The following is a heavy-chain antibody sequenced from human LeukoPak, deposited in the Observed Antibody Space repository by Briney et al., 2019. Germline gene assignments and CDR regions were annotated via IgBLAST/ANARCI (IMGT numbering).Heavy chain of an antibody. CDR3: ARSTLVGATTMYYFDY. Sequence: SETLSLTCAVSGGSISSYYWSWIRQPAGKGLEWIGRIYTSGSTNYYPSLKSRVTMSVDTSKNQFSLKLSSVTAADTAVYYCARSTLVGATTMYYFDYWGQGTLVTVSS. J-gene: IGHJ4*02. CDR1: GGSISSYY. V-gene: IGHV4-4*07. CDR2: IYTSGST. D-gene: IGHD1-26*01.